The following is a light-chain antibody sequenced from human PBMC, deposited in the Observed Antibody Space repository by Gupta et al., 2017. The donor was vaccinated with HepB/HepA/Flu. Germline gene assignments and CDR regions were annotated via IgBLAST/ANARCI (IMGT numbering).Light chain of an antibody. CDR1: QYVDSTY. Sequence: IELTQSPGTLSLAPGERATLSCRTSQYVDSTYLVWYQHKPGLAPRLLSYGGYNRATGVSDRFISSGGGAAYFPIISSRQPADDSVYYCQQQGGSTLWTFGQGTKVDIK. CDR2: GGY. CDR3: QQQGGSTLWT. J-gene: IGKJ1*01. V-gene: IGKV3-20*01.